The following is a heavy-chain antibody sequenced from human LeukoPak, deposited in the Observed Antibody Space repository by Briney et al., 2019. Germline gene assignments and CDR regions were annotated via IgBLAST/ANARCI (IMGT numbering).Heavy chain of an antibody. Sequence: ASVKVSCKASGYTFTSYGVSWVRQAPGHGLEWMGWIDAYNGKTNYAQKFQGRVTMTTDTSTSTAYVELRSLRSDDTAVYYCARDPDGDYDFDYWGRGTLITVPS. CDR1: GYTFTSYG. J-gene: IGHJ4*02. CDR3: ARDPDGDYDFDY. V-gene: IGHV1-18*01. CDR2: IDAYNGKT. D-gene: IGHD4-17*01.